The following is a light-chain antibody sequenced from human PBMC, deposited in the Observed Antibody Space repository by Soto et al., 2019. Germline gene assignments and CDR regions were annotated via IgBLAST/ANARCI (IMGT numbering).Light chain of an antibody. CDR3: QQYNNWPPT. V-gene: IGKV3-15*01. CDR2: DGS. Sequence: EIVMTQSPDTVYVSPGERATLSCRASQSVRSNLAWYQHKPGQAPRLLIYDGSTRALGIPARFSGSESGTEFTLTISSLQSEDFAVYFCQQYNNWPPTFGQGTKVDIK. J-gene: IGKJ1*01. CDR1: QSVRSN.